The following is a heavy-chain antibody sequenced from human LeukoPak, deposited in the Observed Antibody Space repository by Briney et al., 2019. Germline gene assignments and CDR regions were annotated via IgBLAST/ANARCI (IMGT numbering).Heavy chain of an antibody. CDR3: AKDRSLYYYDSSGYYPLDS. J-gene: IGHJ4*02. CDR2: ISGSGGST. Sequence: GGSLRLSCAASGFTFSSYAMSWVRQAPGKGLEWVSAISGSGGSTYYADSVKGRFTISRDNSKNTLYLQMNSLRAEDTAVYYCAKDRSLYYYDSSGYYPLDSWGQGTLVTVSS. V-gene: IGHV3-23*01. CDR1: GFTFSSYA. D-gene: IGHD3-22*01.